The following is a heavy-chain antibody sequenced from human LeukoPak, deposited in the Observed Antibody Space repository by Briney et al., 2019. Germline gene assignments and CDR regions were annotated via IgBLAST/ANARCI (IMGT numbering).Heavy chain of an antibody. J-gene: IGHJ4*02. V-gene: IGHV3-23*01. D-gene: IGHD3-9*01. CDR2: ISGRTGRT. CDR3: ARGYYDILTGYYTPFDY. CDR1: GFTFSSYA. Sequence: GGSLRLSCAASGFTFSSYAMSWVRQAPGKGLEWVSAISGRTGRTYYADSVRGRFTISRDNSKNTLYLQMNSLRAEDTAVYYCARGYYDILTGYYTPFDYWGQGTLVTVSS.